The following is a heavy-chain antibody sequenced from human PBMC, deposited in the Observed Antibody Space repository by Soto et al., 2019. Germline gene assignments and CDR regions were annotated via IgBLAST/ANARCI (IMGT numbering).Heavy chain of an antibody. CDR3: ARAGDFNYYYYGMDV. CDR1: GYTLPGYY. CDR2: INPNSGGT. J-gene: IGHJ6*02. Sequence: QVQLVQSGAEVKKPGASVKVSCKASGYTLPGYYMHWWRQAPGQGLEWMGWINPNSGGTNYAQKFQGWVTMTRDTSISTAYMELSRLRSDDTAVYYCARAGDFNYYYYGMDVWGQGTTVTVSS. V-gene: IGHV1-2*04. D-gene: IGHD2-21*02.